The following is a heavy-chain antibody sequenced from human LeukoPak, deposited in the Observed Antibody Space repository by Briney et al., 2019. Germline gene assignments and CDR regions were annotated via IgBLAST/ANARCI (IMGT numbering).Heavy chain of an antibody. CDR1: GGSISSSSYY. D-gene: IGHD2-2*01. Sequence: PSETLSLTCTVSGGSISSSSYYWGWIRQPPGKGLEWIGSIYYSGSTYYNPSLKSRVTISVDTSKNQFSLRLSSVTAADTAVYYCARSVVVPAAGLTYYYGMDVWGQGTTVTVSS. V-gene: IGHV4-39*07. CDR3: ARSVVVPAAGLTYYYGMDV. J-gene: IGHJ6*02. CDR2: IYYSGST.